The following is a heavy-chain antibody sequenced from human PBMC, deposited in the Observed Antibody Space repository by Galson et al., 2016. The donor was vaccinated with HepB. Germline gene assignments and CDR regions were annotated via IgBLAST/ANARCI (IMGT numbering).Heavy chain of an antibody. J-gene: IGHJ4*02. CDR1: GASISSYS. CDR3: ARDNFDMGLDY. Sequence: SETLSLTCTVSGASISSYSWSWIRQPPGKGLEWIAYVSSSGSPNYNPSLKSRVSISLDTSKNQFSLKLSSVTAADTAVYFCARDNFDMGLDYWGQGTLVSVSS. CDR2: VSSSGSP. V-gene: IGHV4-59*01. D-gene: IGHD3-22*01.